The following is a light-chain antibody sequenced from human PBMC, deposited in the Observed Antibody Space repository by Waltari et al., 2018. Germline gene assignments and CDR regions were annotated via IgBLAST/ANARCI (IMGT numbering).Light chain of an antibody. J-gene: IGLJ2*01. CDR2: KDT. CDR3: HAAADNNWF. Sequence: YDLTQPLSVSVSPGQTATITCSGDVLAEKSVRWFQQKPGQAPPLILYKDTERPSGSPERFSGSSSGSTVTLTIRGARLEDEADYHCHAAADNNWFFGGGTKLTVL. V-gene: IGLV3-27*01. CDR1: VLAEKS.